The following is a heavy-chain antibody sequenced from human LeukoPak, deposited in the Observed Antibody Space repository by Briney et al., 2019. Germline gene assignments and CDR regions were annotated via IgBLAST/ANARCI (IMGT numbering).Heavy chain of an antibody. CDR3: AAARNGEQFDY. Sequence: GGSLRLSCAASGFTFSSYSMNWVRQAPGKGLEWVSYISSSSSTIYYADSVKGRFTISRDNAKNSLYLQMNSLRSEDTAVYYCAAARNGEQFDYWGQGTLVTVSS. D-gene: IGHD3-10*01. CDR2: ISSSSSTI. CDR1: GFTFSSYS. J-gene: IGHJ4*02. V-gene: IGHV3-48*01.